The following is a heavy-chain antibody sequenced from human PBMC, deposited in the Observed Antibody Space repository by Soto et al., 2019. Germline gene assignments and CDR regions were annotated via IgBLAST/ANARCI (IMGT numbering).Heavy chain of an antibody. CDR3: ASKPLRYYYGSGSYYSDYYYYGMDV. J-gene: IGHJ6*02. CDR2: IIPIFGTA. D-gene: IGHD3-10*01. Sequence: QVQLVQSGAEVKKPGSSVKVSCKASGGTFSSYAISWVRQAPGQGLEWMGGIIPIFGTANYAQKFQGRVTITGDESTSTAYMGLSSLRSEDTAVYYCASKPLRYYYGSGSYYSDYYYYGMDVWGQGTTVTVSS. V-gene: IGHV1-69*01. CDR1: GGTFSSYA.